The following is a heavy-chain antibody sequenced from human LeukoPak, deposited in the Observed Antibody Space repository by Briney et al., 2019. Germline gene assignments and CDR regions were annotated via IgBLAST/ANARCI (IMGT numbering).Heavy chain of an antibody. D-gene: IGHD3-3*01. CDR3: ARVPLDPFWPPDYYYYMDV. V-gene: IGHV3-21*01. Sequence: GGSLRLSCAASGFTFSNYWMHWVRQAPGKGLEWVSSISSSSSYIYYADSVKGRFTISRDNAKNSLYLQMNSLRAEDTAVYYCARVPLDPFWPPDYYYYMDVWGKGTTVTVSS. J-gene: IGHJ6*03. CDR1: GFTFSNYW. CDR2: ISSSSSYI.